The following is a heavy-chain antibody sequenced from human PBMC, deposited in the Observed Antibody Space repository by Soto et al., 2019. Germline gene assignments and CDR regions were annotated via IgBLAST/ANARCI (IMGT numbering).Heavy chain of an antibody. D-gene: IGHD3-10*01. CDR3: ARTLLWFGELLSRFDP. CDR2: IYYSGST. V-gene: IGHV4-39*01. Sequence: QLQLQESGPGLVKPSETLSLTCTVSGGSISSSSYYWGWIRQPPGKGLEWIGSIYYSGSTYYNPSLKGRVTISLDTTKNQLSLKLSSVTAADTAVYYCARTLLWFGELLSRFDPWGQGTLVTVSS. CDR1: GGSISSSSYY. J-gene: IGHJ5*02.